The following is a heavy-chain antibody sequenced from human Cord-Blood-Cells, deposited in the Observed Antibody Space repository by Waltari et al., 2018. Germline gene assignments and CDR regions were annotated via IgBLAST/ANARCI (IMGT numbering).Heavy chain of an antibody. CDR2: SYSGGST. D-gene: IGHD3-3*01. Sequence: EVQLVGSGGGLIQPGGSLRLSCGASGCTVPSTYMSCVGQAPGKGLEWVSVSYSGGSTYYADSVKGRFTIARDNSKNTLYLQMNSLRAEDTAVYYCARGDFWSGYPDYWGQGTLVTVSS. J-gene: IGHJ4*02. V-gene: IGHV3-53*01. CDR1: GCTVPSTY. CDR3: ARGDFWSGYPDY.